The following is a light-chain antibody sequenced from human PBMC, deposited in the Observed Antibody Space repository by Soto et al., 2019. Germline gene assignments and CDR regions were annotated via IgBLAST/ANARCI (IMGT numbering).Light chain of an antibody. CDR2: DVT. Sequence: QSALTQPASVSGSPGQSITISCTGTSSDFGSYNFVSWYQQHPGKAPKLMIYDVTTRPSGVSNRFSGSKSGNTASLTISGLQAEDEADYYCSSYTSSSTPVFGGGTKLTVL. CDR3: SSYTSSSTPV. V-gene: IGLV2-14*01. J-gene: IGLJ2*01. CDR1: SSDFGSYNF.